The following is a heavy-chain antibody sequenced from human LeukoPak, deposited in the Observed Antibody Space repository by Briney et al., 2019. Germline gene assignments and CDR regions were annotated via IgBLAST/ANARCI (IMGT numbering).Heavy chain of an antibody. CDR1: GYTFTGYY. CDR3: ARDRLVGYSYAIDYYGMDV. J-gene: IGHJ6*02. Sequence: ASVKVSCKASGYTFTGYYMHWVRQAPGQGLEWMGWINPNSGGTNYAQKFQGRVTMTRDTSISTAYMELSRLRSDDTAVYYCARDRLVGYSYAIDYYGMDVWGQGTTVTVSS. V-gene: IGHV1-2*02. CDR2: INPNSGGT. D-gene: IGHD5-18*01.